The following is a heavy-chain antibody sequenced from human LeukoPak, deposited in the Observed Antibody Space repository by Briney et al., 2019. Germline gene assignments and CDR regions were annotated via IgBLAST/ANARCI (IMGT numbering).Heavy chain of an antibody. CDR2: ISGSGGST. CDR1: GFTFSSYA. J-gene: IGHJ4*02. Sequence: GGSLRLSCAASGFTFSSYAMSWVRQAPGKGLEWVSAISGSGGSTYYADSVKGRFTSSRDNSKNTLYLQMNSLRAEDTAVYYCAKDRQYYDILTGYYSSYWGQGTLVTVSS. V-gene: IGHV3-23*01. D-gene: IGHD3-9*01. CDR3: AKDRQYYDILTGYYSSY.